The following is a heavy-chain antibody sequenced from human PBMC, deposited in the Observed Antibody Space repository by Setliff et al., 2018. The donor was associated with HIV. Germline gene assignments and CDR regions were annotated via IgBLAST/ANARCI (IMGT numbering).Heavy chain of an antibody. V-gene: IGHV3-74*01. CDR2: IDSDGSDT. CDR3: VRDYMWAFDY. Sequence: PGGSLRLSCVASGLTFSNYWMHWVRQAPGKGLVWVSRIDSDGSDTDYADSVRGRFTISRDNTKNSLYLQMNNLRAEDTAVYYCVRDYMWAFDYWGQGTLVTVSS. J-gene: IGHJ4*02. D-gene: IGHD1-26*01. CDR1: GLTFSNYW.